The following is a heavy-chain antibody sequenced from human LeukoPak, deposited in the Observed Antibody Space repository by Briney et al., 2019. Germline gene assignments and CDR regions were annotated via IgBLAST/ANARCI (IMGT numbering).Heavy chain of an antibody. CDR3: ARERSGSGSYHLDY. Sequence: GGSLRLSCAASGFTFDDYGMSWVRQAPGKGLEWVSGINWNGGSTGYADSVKGRFTISRDNAKNSLYLQMNSLRAEDTALYYSARERSGSGSYHLDYWGQGTLVTVSS. V-gene: IGHV3-20*04. CDR2: INWNGGST. J-gene: IGHJ4*02. CDR1: GFTFDDYG. D-gene: IGHD1-26*01.